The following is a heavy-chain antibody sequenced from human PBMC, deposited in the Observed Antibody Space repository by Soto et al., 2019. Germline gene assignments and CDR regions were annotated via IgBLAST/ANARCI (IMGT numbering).Heavy chain of an antibody. CDR3: ARDWTGYSYGYNYYYGMDV. J-gene: IGHJ6*02. CDR1: GGTFSSYA. V-gene: IGHV1-69*01. D-gene: IGHD5-18*01. Sequence: QVQLVQSGAEVQKPGSSVKVSCKASGGTFSSYAISWVRQAPGQGLEWMGGIIPIFGTANYAQKFQGRVTITADESTSTAYMELSSLRSEDTAVYYCARDWTGYSYGYNYYYGMDVWGQGTTVTVSS. CDR2: IIPIFGTA.